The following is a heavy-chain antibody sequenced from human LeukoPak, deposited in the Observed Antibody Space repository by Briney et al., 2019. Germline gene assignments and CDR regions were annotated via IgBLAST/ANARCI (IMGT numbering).Heavy chain of an antibody. CDR2: ISGSGGST. CDR3: AKMGLGGYCTNGVCHLYYYYGMDV. J-gene: IGHJ6*02. Sequence: PGGSLRLSCAASGFTFSSYAMSWVRQAPGKGLEWVSAISGSGGSTYYADSVKGRFTISRDNSKNTLYLQMNSLRAEDTAVYYCAKMGLGGYCTNGVCHLYYYYGMDVWGQGTTVTVSS. D-gene: IGHD2-8*01. CDR1: GFTFSSYA. V-gene: IGHV3-23*01.